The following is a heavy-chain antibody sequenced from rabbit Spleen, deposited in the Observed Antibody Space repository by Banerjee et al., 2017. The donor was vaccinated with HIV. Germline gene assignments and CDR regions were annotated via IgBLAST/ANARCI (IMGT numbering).Heavy chain of an antibody. CDR1: GLDFSSNA. CDR2: IYNGDGST. V-gene: IGHV1S47*01. J-gene: IGHJ6*01. CDR3: ARWDVRSFSYYGMDL. D-gene: IGHD4-2*01. Sequence: QEQLEESGGDLVKPGASLTLTCTASGLDFSSNAMCWVRQAPGKGPEWIACIYNGDGSTYYASWVNGRFTISKTSSTTVTLHMTSLTAADTATYFCARWDVRSFSYYGMDLWGQGTLVTVS.